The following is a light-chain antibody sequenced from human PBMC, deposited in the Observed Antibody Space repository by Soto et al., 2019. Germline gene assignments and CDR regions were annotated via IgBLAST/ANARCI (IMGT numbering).Light chain of an antibody. J-gene: IGKJ4*01. V-gene: IGKV1-5*01. CDR3: QQYNTYPLT. CDR2: DAS. CDR1: QTISNW. Sequence: DIQMTPSPSTLSASVGDRVTITCRASQTISNWLAWYQQKTGKAPKVLIFDASTLDGGVPSRFSGRRSGTDFTLTISSLQPSDFATYYCQQYNTYPLTFGGGTKVEI.